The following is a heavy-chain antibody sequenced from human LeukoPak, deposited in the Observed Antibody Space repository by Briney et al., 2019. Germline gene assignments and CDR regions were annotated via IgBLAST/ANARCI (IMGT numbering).Heavy chain of an antibody. CDR3: AKNLGPRKQGATPPDY. Sequence: GGSLRLSCAASGFTFSSYAMSWVRQAPGKGLEWVSAISGSGGSTYYADSVKGRFTISRDNSKNTLYLQMNSLRAEDTAVYYCAKNLGPRKQGATPPDYWGQGTLVTVSS. V-gene: IGHV3-23*01. D-gene: IGHD1-26*01. CDR1: GFTFSSYA. CDR2: ISGSGGST. J-gene: IGHJ4*02.